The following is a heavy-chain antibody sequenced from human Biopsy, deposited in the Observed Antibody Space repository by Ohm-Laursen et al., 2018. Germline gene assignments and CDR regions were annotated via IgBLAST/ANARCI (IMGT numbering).Heavy chain of an antibody. CDR2: INPNSGNA. D-gene: IGHD3-9*01. Sequence: ASSVKVSCKVSGYTFAGYYLHWVRQAPGHGLEWMGWINPNSGNANYAQSFQGRLTVTRDTSISTAYMELTSLTFDDTAIYYCARVPAYPSIDGYYGLDLWGQGTTVIVSS. V-gene: IGHV1-2*02. J-gene: IGHJ6*02. CDR1: GYTFAGYY. CDR3: ARVPAYPSIDGYYGLDL.